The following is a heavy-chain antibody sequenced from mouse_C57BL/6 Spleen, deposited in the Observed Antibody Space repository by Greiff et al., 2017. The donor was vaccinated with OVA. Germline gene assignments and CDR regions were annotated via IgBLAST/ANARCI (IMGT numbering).Heavy chain of an antibody. V-gene: IGHV1-64*01. D-gene: IGHD1-1*01. CDR3: AREEELRYMDY. J-gene: IGHJ4*01. CDR2: IHPNSGST. Sequence: QVQLQQPGAELVKPGASVKLSCKASGYTFTSYWMHWVKQRPGQGLEWIGMIHPNSGSTNYNEKFKSKATLTVDKSSSTAYMQLSSLTSEDSAVYYCAREEELRYMDYWGQGTSVTVSS. CDR1: GYTFTSYW.